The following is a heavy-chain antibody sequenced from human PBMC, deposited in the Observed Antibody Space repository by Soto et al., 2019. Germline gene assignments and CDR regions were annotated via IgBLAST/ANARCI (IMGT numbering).Heavy chain of an antibody. J-gene: IGHJ6*02. V-gene: IGHV3-21*01. D-gene: IGHD3-22*01. CDR1: GFTFSSYS. Sequence: GGSLRLSCAASGFTFSSYSMNWARQAPGKGLEWVSSISSSSSYIYYADSVKGRFTISRDNAKNSLYLQMNSLRAEDTAVYYCARAYITMIVENGMDVWGQGTTVTVSS. CDR3: ARAYITMIVENGMDV. CDR2: ISSSSSYI.